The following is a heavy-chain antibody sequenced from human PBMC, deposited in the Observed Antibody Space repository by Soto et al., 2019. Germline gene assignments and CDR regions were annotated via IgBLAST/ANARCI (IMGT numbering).Heavy chain of an antibody. Sequence: EVQLLESGGGLVQPGGSLRLSCAASGFTFSSYAMSWVRQAPGKGLEWVSAISGSGGSTYYADSVKGRFTISRDNSKNTLYLQMNSLRAEDTAVYYCAKIKYYYDSSGYSPHFDYWGQGTLVTVSS. D-gene: IGHD3-22*01. V-gene: IGHV3-23*01. CDR1: GFTFSSYA. CDR2: ISGSGGST. CDR3: AKIKYYYDSSGYSPHFDY. J-gene: IGHJ4*02.